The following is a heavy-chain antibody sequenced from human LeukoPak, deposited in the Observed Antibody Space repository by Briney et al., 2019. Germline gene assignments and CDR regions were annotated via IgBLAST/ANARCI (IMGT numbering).Heavy chain of an antibody. V-gene: IGHV4-39*01. Sequence: PSETLSLTCTVSGGSISSSSYYWGWIRQPPGKGLEWIGSIYYSGSTYYNPSLKSRVTISVDTSKNQFSLKLSSVTAADTAVYYCARKYAAAAPLGYWGQGTLVTVSS. CDR3: ARKYAAAAPLGY. CDR1: GGSISSSSYY. D-gene: IGHD6-13*01. CDR2: IYYSGST. J-gene: IGHJ4*02.